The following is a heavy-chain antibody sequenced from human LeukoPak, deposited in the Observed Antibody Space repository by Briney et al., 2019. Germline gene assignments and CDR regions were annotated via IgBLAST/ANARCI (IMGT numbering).Heavy chain of an antibody. Sequence: GGSLRLSCAASGFTFSSYGMHWVRQAPGKGLEWVSAISGSGGSTYYADSVKGRFTISRDNSKNTLYLQMNSLRAEDTAVYYCAKHQYSSGWYGFDYWGQGTLVTVSS. CDR3: AKHQYSSGWYGFDY. V-gene: IGHV3-23*01. J-gene: IGHJ4*02. CDR2: ISGSGGST. D-gene: IGHD6-19*01. CDR1: GFTFSSYG.